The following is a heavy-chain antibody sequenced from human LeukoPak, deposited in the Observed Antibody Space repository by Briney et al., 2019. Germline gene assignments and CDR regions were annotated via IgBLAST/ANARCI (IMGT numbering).Heavy chain of an antibody. CDR2: IYGGGGT. J-gene: IGHJ6*02. D-gene: IGHD3-9*01. CDR1: GFTVSSNY. CDR3: TRDLMDYDVSTGLHHYYMDV. Sequence: GGSLRLSCAASGFTVSSNYMSWVRQAPGKGLEWVSVIYGGGGTYYADSVKGRFTISRDNSKNTLYLQMNTLRVEDTAVYYCTRDLMDYDVSTGLHHYYMDVWGQGTTVTVSS. V-gene: IGHV3-53*01.